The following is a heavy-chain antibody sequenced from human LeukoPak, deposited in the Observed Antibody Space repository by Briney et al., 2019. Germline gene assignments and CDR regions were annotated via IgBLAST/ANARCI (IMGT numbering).Heavy chain of an antibody. CDR2: ISYDGSNK. CDR1: GFTFPSYC. J-gene: IGHJ6*02. D-gene: IGHD3-10*01. CDR3: LRDLLWFGEWSGYYGMDV. V-gene: IGHV3-30*03. Sequence: ARSLTLPCVAFGFTFPSYCMRWVRQAPGKVREWVAVISYDGSNKYHGDSVKGRFTIPRDNSKNTLYLQRDRQRAEDTCRYDCLRDLLWFGEWSGYYGMDVWGQGTTVTVSS.